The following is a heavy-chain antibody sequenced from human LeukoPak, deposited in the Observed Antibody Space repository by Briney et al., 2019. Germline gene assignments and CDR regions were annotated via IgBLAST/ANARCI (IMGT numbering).Heavy chain of an antibody. V-gene: IGHV3-30*04. CDR2: ISYDGSNK. CDR1: GFTFSSYA. CDR3: ARAGIAAAALDY. J-gene: IGHJ4*02. D-gene: IGHD6-13*01. Sequence: GGSLRLSCAASGFTFSSYAMHWVRQAPGKGLEWVAVISYDGSNKYYADSVKGRFTISRDNSKNTLYLQMNSLRAEDTAVYYCARAGIAAAALDYWGQGTLVTVSS.